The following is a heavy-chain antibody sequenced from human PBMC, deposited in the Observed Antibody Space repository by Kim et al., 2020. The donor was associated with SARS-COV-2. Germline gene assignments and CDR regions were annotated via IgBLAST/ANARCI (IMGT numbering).Heavy chain of an antibody. Sequence: KSRVTISVDTSKNQFSLKLSSVTAADTAVYYCARAPRSNYGWRGKYYFDYWGQGTLVTVSS. V-gene: IGHV4-34*01. D-gene: IGHD3-10*01. CDR3: ARAPRSNYGWRGKYYFDY. J-gene: IGHJ4*02.